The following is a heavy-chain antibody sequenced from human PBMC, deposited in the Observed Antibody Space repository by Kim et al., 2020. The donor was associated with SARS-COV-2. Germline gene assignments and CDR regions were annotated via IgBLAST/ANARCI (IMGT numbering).Heavy chain of an antibody. V-gene: IGHV1-2*06. CDR1: GYTFTGYY. D-gene: IGHD3-10*01. J-gene: IGHJ6*02. Sequence: ASVKVSCKASGYTFTGYYMHWVRQAPGQGLEWMGRINPNSGGTNYAQKFQGRVTMTRDTSISTAYMELSRLRSDDTAVYYCASIDHRGVIPRYYYYGMDVWGQGTTVTVSS. CDR3: ASIDHRGVIPRYYYYGMDV. CDR2: INPNSGGT.